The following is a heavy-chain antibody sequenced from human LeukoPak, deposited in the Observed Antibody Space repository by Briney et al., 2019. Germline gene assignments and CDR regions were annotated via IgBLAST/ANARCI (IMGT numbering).Heavy chain of an antibody. J-gene: IGHJ4*02. V-gene: IGHV3-20*04. CDR3: ARGIGYDTKADFDY. Sequence: GGSLRLSCAASGFTFDDYGMSWVRQAPGKGLEWVSGINWNGGSTGYADSVKGRFTISRDNAKNSLYLQMNSLRAEDTALYYCARGIGYDTKADFDYWGQGTLVTVSS. CDR1: GFTFDDYG. D-gene: IGHD3-3*01. CDR2: INWNGGST.